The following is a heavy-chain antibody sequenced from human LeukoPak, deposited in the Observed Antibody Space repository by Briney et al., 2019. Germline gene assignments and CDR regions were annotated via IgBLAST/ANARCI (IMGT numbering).Heavy chain of an antibody. CDR1: GFTVSSNY. Sequence: GGSLRLSCAASGFTVSSNYMSWVRQAPGKGLEWVSVIYSGGSTYYADSVKGRFTISRDNSKNTLYLQMNSLRAEDTAVYYCARDSTGYSGYAGSDYWGQGTLVTVSS. V-gene: IGHV3-66*01. CDR2: IYSGGST. J-gene: IGHJ4*02. D-gene: IGHD5-12*01. CDR3: ARDSTGYSGYAGSDY.